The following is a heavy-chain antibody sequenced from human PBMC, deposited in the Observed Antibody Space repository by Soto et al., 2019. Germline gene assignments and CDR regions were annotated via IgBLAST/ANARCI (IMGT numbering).Heavy chain of an antibody. CDR1: GFTFSSYG. J-gene: IGHJ4*02. V-gene: IGHV3-30*18. CDR3: AKVPCIQLWFPFDY. D-gene: IGHD5-18*01. Sequence: GGSLRLSCAASGFTFSSYGMHWVRQAPGKGLEWVAVISYDGSNKYYADSVKGRFTISRDNSKNTLYLQMNSLRAEDTAVYYCAKVPCIQLWFPFDYRGQRTLVTVSS. CDR2: ISYDGSNK.